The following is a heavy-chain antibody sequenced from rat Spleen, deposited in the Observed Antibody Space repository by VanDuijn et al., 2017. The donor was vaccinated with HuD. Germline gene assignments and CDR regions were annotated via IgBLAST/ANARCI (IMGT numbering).Heavy chain of an antibody. Sequence: EVQLVESGGGLVQPGRSMKLSCAASGFTFSNYYMAWVRQAPKKGLEWVATISYDGSSTYYRDSVKGRFTISRDNAKRTLYLQMDSLRSEDTATYYCASGGSGYGYFDYWGQGVMVTVSS. D-gene: IGHD4-3*01. CDR3: ASGGSGYGYFDY. J-gene: IGHJ2*01. CDR2: ISYDGSST. V-gene: IGHV5-7*01. CDR1: GFTFSNYY.